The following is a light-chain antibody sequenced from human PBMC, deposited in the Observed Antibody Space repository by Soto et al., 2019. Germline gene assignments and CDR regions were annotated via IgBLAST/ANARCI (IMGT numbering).Light chain of an antibody. CDR1: QSPNHNF. V-gene: IGKV3-20*01. CDR3: HQYGGPNRE. Sequence: EIVLTQSPGTLFLSPGESATLSCRASQSPNHNFLAWYQQKPGQAPRLLIYHASSRAPGIPDRFSGSVSGTDFTLTISRLEPEDFAVYYCHQYGGPNREFGQGTKLEIK. CDR2: HAS. J-gene: IGKJ2*01.